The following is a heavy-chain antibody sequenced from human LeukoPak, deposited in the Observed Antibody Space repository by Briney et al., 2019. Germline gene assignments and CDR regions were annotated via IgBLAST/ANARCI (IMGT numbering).Heavy chain of an antibody. CDR2: IYPDDSET. CDR1: GYSFSSHW. J-gene: IGHJ4*02. V-gene: IGHV5-51*01. Sequence: GESLKISCKGSGYSFSSHWIGWVRQMPGKGLEWMGSIYPDDSETIYSPSFQGQVTISVDKSISTAYLHWSSLRASDTAIYYCARRGVAARTYYFDYWGQGALVTVSS. D-gene: IGHD6-6*01. CDR3: ARRGVAARTYYFDY.